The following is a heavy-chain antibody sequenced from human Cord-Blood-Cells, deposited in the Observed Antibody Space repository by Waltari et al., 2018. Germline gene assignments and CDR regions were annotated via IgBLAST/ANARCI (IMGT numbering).Heavy chain of an antibody. V-gene: IGHV3-53*01. J-gene: IGHJ5*02. D-gene: IGHD3-3*01. CDR2: IYSGGST. CDR1: GFTVSSNY. CDR3: ARSFRFLEWLGWFDP. Sequence: EVQLVESGGGLIQPGGSLRLSCAASGFTVSSNYMSWARPAPGKGLEWVSVIYSGGSTYYADSVKGGFTISRDNSKNTLYLQMNSLRAEDTAVYYCARSFRFLEWLGWFDPWGQGTLVTVSS.